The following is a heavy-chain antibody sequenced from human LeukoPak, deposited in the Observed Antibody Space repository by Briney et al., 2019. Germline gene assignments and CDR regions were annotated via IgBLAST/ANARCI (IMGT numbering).Heavy chain of an antibody. D-gene: IGHD3-3*01. V-gene: IGHV4-39*01. Sequence: PSETLSLTCTVSGGSISSSSYYWGWIRQPPGKGLEWIGSIYYSGSTYYNPSLKSRVTISVDTSKNQFSLKLSSVTAADTAVYYCARHPARTGGFLEWLLVYFDYWGQGTLVTVSS. CDR1: GGSISSSSYY. J-gene: IGHJ4*02. CDR3: ARHPARTGGFLEWLLVYFDY. CDR2: IYYSGST.